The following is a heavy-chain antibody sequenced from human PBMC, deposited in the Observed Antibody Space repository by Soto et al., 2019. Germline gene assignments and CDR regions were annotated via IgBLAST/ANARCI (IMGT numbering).Heavy chain of an antibody. CDR1: GASISSGGYY. Sequence: SETLSLTCTVSGASISSGGYYWSWIRQHPGKGLEWIGYIYYSGSTYYNPSLKSRVTISVDTSKNQFSLKLSSVTAADTAVYYCARDRAIFGVAQSSRWGQGTLVTVSS. J-gene: IGHJ4*02. CDR2: IYYSGST. CDR3: ARDRAIFGVAQSSR. V-gene: IGHV4-31*03. D-gene: IGHD3-3*01.